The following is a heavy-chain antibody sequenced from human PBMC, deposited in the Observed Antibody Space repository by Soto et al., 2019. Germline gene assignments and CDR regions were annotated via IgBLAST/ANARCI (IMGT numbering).Heavy chain of an antibody. V-gene: IGHV3-74*01. CDR3: ARGGRGERMSPYNWFDP. CDR2: INSDGSST. J-gene: IGHJ5*02. D-gene: IGHD3-10*01. CDR1: GFTFSNYW. Sequence: GGSLRLSCAASGFTFSNYWMHWVRQAPGKGLVWVSRINSDGSSTSYADSVKGRFTISRDNAKNTLYLQMNSLRAEDTAVYYCARGGRGERMSPYNWFDPWGQGTLVTVSS.